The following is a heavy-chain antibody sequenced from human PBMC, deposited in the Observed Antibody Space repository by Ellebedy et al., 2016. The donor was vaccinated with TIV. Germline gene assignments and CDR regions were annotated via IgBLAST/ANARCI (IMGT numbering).Heavy chain of an antibody. CDR3: ARVGGAYYFDY. CDR1: GFTFSNYA. V-gene: IGHV3-33*08. Sequence: GGSLRLSCTASGFTFSNYAMHWVRQAPGKGLEWVAIIWYDGGNKYYADSVKGRFTISRDNSKNTLYLQMNDVRAEDTAVYYCARVGGAYYFDYWGQGTPVTVSS. CDR2: IWYDGGNK. D-gene: IGHD4-23*01. J-gene: IGHJ4*02.